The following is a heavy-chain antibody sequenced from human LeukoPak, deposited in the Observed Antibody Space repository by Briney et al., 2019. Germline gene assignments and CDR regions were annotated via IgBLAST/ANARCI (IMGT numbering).Heavy chain of an antibody. Sequence: ASVKVSFKASGYTFTGYYMHWVRQAPGQGLEWMGWINPNSGGTNYAQKFQGRVTMTRDTSVSTAYMGLNRLRSDDTGVYYCARDTTMITYWFDPWGQGTLVTVSS. CDR1: GYTFTGYY. D-gene: IGHD5-18*01. CDR2: INPNSGGT. V-gene: IGHV1-2*02. J-gene: IGHJ5*02. CDR3: ARDTTMITYWFDP.